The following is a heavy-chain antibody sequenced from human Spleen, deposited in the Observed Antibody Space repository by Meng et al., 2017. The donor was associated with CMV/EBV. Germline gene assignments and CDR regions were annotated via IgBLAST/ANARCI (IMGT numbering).Heavy chain of an antibody. Sequence: SETLSLTCTVSGGSISSNSYYWGWIRQPPGKGLEWIASVYFGGSTYYNPSLQSRVTISVDTSKNQFSLKVGSVTAADTAVYYCARQYPQETGHYTVGFDYWGQGTLVTVSS. CDR3: ARQYPQETGHYTVGFDY. D-gene: IGHD3/OR15-3a*01. J-gene: IGHJ4*02. CDR1: GGSISSNSYY. CDR2: VYFGGST. V-gene: IGHV4-39*01.